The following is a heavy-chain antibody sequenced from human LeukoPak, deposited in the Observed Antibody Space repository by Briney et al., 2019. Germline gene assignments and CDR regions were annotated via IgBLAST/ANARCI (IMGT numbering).Heavy chain of an antibody. Sequence: ASVKFSCKASGYIFTGYYIHWVRQAPGQGLEWMGWINPNSGDTKYAQKFQGRVTMTRDTSNNTVYMDLTRLIFDDTAMYYCARDGVFRFEVGDVYYYYMDVWGKGTTVIISS. CDR1: GYIFTGYY. D-gene: IGHD2-21*02. CDR2: INPNSGDT. V-gene: IGHV1-2*02. CDR3: ARDGVFRFEVGDVYYYYMDV. J-gene: IGHJ6*03.